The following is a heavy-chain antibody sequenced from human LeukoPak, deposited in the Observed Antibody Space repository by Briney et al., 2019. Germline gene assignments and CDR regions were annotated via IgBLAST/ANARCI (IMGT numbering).Heavy chain of an antibody. D-gene: IGHD6-6*01. CDR3: ATDPRYARSSKGRFDY. V-gene: IGHV1-69*04. CDR1: GGTFSSYA. J-gene: IGHJ4*02. CDR2: IIPILGIA. Sequence: SVKVSCKASGGTFSSYAISWVRQAPGQGLEWMGRIIPILGIANYAQKFQGRVTITADKSTSTAYMELSSLRSEDTAVYYCATDPRYARSSKGRFDYWGQGTLVTVSS.